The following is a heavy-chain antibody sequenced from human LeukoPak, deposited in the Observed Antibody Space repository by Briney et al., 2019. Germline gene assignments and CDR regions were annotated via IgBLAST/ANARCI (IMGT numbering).Heavy chain of an antibody. V-gene: IGHV4-59*01. D-gene: IGHD1-1*01. Sequence: PSETLSLSCTVSGGSISSYYWSWIRQPPGKGLECVAYIYYSGSTNYSPSLKSRVTISVDTSKNQFSLKLSSVAAADTAVYYCARLHGERQTYYYGMDVWGQGTTVTVSS. J-gene: IGHJ6*02. CDR3: ARLHGERQTYYYGMDV. CDR2: IYYSGST. CDR1: GGSISSYY.